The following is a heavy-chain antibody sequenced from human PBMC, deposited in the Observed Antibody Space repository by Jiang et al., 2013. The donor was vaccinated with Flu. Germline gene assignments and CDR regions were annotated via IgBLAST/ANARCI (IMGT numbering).Heavy chain of an antibody. Sequence: QTLSLTCAISGDSVSSNSAAWNWIRQSPSRGLEWLGRTYYRSKWYNDYAVSVKSRITINPDTSKNQFSLQLNSVTPEDTAVYYCAREGPPMIVVVISAFDIWGQGTMVTVSS. CDR3: AREGPPMIVVVISAFDI. CDR1: GDSVSSNSAA. CDR2: TYYRSKWYN. V-gene: IGHV6-1*01. J-gene: IGHJ3*02. D-gene: IGHD3-22*01.